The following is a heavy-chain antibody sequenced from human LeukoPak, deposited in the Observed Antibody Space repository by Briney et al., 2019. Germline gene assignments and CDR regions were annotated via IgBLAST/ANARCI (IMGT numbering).Heavy chain of an antibody. D-gene: IGHD3-22*01. CDR1: GGSISSGSYY. Sequence: PSQTLSLTCTVSGGSISSGSYYWSWLRQPAGKGLEWIGSIYYSGSTYYNPSLKSRVTISVDTSKNQFSLKLSSVTAADTAVYYCARHYVSYYDSSGYETTFDYWGQGTLVTVSS. J-gene: IGHJ4*02. CDR3: ARHYVSYYDSSGYETTFDY. CDR2: IYYSGST. V-gene: IGHV4-30-2*03.